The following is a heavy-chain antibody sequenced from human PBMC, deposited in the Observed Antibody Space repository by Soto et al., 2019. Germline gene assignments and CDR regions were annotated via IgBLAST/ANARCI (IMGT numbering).Heavy chain of an antibody. J-gene: IGHJ4*02. CDR2: IDYNGVT. CDR1: GASISSRDYY. D-gene: IGHD2-2*01. CDR3: GRVMIGTSRHTDSDY. V-gene: IGHV4-39*01. Sequence: SETLSRTCSVAGASISSRDYYWGWIRQTPGKGLEWIGNIDYNGVTYYNPSLKSRVTVSKDTSKNQFSLKVASVTAADTAIYYCGRVMIGTSRHTDSDYWGQGTQVTVSS.